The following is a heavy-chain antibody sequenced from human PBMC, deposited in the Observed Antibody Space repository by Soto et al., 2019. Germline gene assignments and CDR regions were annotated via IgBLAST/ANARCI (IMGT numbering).Heavy chain of an antibody. CDR1: GFTFSSYG. CDR2: IWYDGSNK. CDR3: ARDSSYGDSGDAFDI. Sequence: GGSLRLSCAASGFTFSSYGMHWVRQAPGKGLEWVAVIWYDGSNKYYADSVKGRFTISRDNSKNTLYLQMNSLRAEDTAVYYCARDSSYGDSGDAFDIWGQGTMVTVSS. J-gene: IGHJ3*02. D-gene: IGHD4-17*01. V-gene: IGHV3-33*01.